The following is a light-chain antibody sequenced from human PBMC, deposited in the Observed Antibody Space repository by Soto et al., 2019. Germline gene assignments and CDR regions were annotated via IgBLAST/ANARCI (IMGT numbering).Light chain of an antibody. CDR2: AAS. CDR3: QQADSFPWT. V-gene: IGKV1-12*02. J-gene: IGKJ1*01. CDR1: QGVNTR. Sequence: DIQMTQSPSSVSASVGDRDTITCRASQGVNTRLAWYQQKPGKAPNLLIYAASSLQSGVPSRFSGRGSGTDFTLTISSLHLEDLATYYCQQADSFPWTFGQGTKVELK.